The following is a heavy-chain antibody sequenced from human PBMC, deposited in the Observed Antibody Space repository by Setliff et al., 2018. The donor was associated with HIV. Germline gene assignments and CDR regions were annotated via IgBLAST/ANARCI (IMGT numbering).Heavy chain of an antibody. CDR3: ATVRGDDPKTYPNFDY. J-gene: IGHJ4*02. CDR2: ISPSEST. Sequence: PSETLSLTCTVSGDSMSSETFYWSWVRKPAGKRLEWIAHISPSESTNYHPALKSRATISLDTSKKQVYLTLTSVTAADTAVYHCATVRGDDPKTYPNFDYWGQGVLVTVSS. D-gene: IGHD3-16*01. V-gene: IGHV4-61*09. CDR1: GDSMSSETFY.